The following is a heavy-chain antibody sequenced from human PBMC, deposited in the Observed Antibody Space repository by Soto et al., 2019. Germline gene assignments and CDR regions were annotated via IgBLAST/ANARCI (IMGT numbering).Heavy chain of an antibody. CDR2: MYTSGST. V-gene: IGHV4-4*07. CDR1: GGSISSHY. J-gene: IGHJ4*02. Sequence: TWETLSLTCTVSGGSISSHYWSWIRQPAGKELEWIGRMYTSGSTNYNPSLKSRVTMSVDTSKNQFSLKLSSVTAADTAVYYCARAQDYFDYWGQGTLVTVSS. CDR3: ARAQDYFDY. D-gene: IGHD2-15*01.